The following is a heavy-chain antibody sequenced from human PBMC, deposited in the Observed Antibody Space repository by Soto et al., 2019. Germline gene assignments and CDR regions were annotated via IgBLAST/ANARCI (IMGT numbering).Heavy chain of an antibody. D-gene: IGHD3-3*01. CDR3: ANVPEYNFWSGYRYYFDY. CDR1: GFTLRNHV. CDR2: INGGGGST. J-gene: IGHJ4*02. V-gene: IGHV3-23*01. Sequence: GGSLRLASSASGFTLRNHVMNWVRQAPGKGLEWVSAINGGGGSTFYADSVKGRFTISRDNSKNTLYLQMHSLRADDTAVCYCANVPEYNFWSGYRYYFDYWGQGTLVTVSS.